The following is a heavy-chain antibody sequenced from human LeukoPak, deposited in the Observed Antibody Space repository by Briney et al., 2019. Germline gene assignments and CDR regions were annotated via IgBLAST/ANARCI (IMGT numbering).Heavy chain of an antibody. D-gene: IGHD3-3*01. CDR2: IQYETNNQ. Sequence: PGGSLRLSCAASGFTFSRHGMHWARQAPAQGLERLSFIQYETNNQYYAESVRGRFTISRDNTKNMLYLQMNSLRPEDTAVYYCAKGGQDFDPWGQGALVTVSS. V-gene: IGHV3-30*02. CDR1: GFTFSRHG. J-gene: IGHJ5*02. CDR3: AKGGQDFDP.